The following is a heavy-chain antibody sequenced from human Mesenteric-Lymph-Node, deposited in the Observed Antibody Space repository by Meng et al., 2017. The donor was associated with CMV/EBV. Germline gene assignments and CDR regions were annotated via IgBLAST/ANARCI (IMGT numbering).Heavy chain of an antibody. Sequence: GESLKISCAASGFTFSNYWMSWVRQAPGKGLEWVSSISSSSSYIYYADSVKGRFTISRDNAKNSLYLQMNSLRGEDTAVYYCAKDRAERRIDNWGQGTLVTVSS. J-gene: IGHJ4*02. CDR3: AKDRAERRIDN. CDR1: GFTFSNYW. D-gene: IGHD1-1*01. CDR2: ISSSSSYI. V-gene: IGHV3-21*01.